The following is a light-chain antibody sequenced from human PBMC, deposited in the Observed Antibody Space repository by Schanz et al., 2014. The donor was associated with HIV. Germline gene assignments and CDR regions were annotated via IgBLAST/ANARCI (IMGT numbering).Light chain of an antibody. V-gene: IGKV3-20*01. Sequence: EIVLTQSPGSLSLSPGGRATLSCRASQSVNSNFLGWYQQKPGQAPRLLIFGASNRATGTPDRFSGSESGTDFTLTISRLEPEDFAVYYCQQYGRSPLTFGGGTKVEIK. CDR1: QSVNSNF. J-gene: IGKJ4*01. CDR3: QQYGRSPLT. CDR2: GAS.